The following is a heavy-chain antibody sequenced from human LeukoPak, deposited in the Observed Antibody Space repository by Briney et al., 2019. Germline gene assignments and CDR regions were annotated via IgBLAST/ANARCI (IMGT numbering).Heavy chain of an antibody. CDR2: IGTSGDT. D-gene: IGHD3-22*01. V-gene: IGHV3-13*01. Sequence: PGGSLRLSCAASGFSFSSYDFHWVRQRKGESPEWVSAIGTSGDTYYPGSVKGRFTISRENAKNSLYRQMNILEVGDTAVYYCASATRGGYYDHWGQGTLVSVSS. CDR3: ASATRGGYYDH. CDR1: GFSFSSYD. J-gene: IGHJ1*01.